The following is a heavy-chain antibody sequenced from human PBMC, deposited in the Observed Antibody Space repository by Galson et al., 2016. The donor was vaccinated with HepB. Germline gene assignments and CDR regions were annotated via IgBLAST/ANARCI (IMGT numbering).Heavy chain of an antibody. CDR2: ITSGNGNI. D-gene: IGHD2/OR15-2a*01. J-gene: IGHJ6*02. CDR3: ARGKGFLSYYGMDV. Sequence: SVKVSCKASGYTFTSYPLHWVRQAPGQRLECMGWITSGNGNIRYTEQFQGRVTITRDTSASTAYMELSSLRSEATAVYYCARGKGFLSYYGMDVWGQGTTVIVSS. CDR1: GYTFTSYP. V-gene: IGHV1-3*04.